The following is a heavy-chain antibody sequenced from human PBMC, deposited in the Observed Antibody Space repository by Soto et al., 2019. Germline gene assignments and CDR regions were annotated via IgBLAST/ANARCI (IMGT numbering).Heavy chain of an antibody. CDR1: EFNFYHFA. CDR2: IRQDGSEK. J-gene: IGHJ6*02. CDR3: ARDGYSYALDV. V-gene: IGHV3-7*01. Sequence: EVQLLESGGGLVQPGGSLGPFLSAFEFNFYHFAVGLVRQPSGEGLGWVAKIRQDGSEKYYVDSVRGRFTISRDNAKSSLYLQMNSLRADDTAVYYCARDGYSYALDVWGQGTTVTVSS.